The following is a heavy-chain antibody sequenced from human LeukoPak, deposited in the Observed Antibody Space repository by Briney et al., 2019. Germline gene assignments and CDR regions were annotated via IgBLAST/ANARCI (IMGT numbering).Heavy chain of an antibody. Sequence: GGSLRLSCAASGFTVSSNYMSWVRQAPGKGLEWVSAISGSGGRTYYADSVKGRFTISRDNSKNTLYLQMSSLRAEDTAVYYCAKVDIVVVVAAPAPFDYWGQGTLVTVSS. CDR1: GFTVSSNY. J-gene: IGHJ4*02. V-gene: IGHV3-23*01. D-gene: IGHD2-15*01. CDR3: AKVDIVVVVAAPAPFDY. CDR2: ISGSGGRT.